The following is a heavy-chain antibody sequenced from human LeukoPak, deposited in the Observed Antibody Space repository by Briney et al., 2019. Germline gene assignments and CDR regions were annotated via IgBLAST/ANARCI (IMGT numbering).Heavy chain of an antibody. J-gene: IGHJ4*02. V-gene: IGHV3-30*01. CDR1: GFTFSSYA. CDR2: ISYHGSEK. D-gene: IGHD6-19*01. Sequence: GGSLRLSCVDPGFTFSSYAMHWVSQAPGKGLEWVAVISYHGSEKYYADSVKGRFTISRDNSKNTLYLQMNSLRAEDTAVYYCARDLKQWRGENYFDSWGPGTLITVSS. CDR3: ARDLKQWRGENYFDS.